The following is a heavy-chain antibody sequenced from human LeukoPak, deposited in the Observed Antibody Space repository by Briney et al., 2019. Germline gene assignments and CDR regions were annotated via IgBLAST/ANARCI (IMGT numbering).Heavy chain of an antibody. CDR1: GFTFNIFW. Sequence: GGSLRLSCAASGFTFNIFWMSWVRQAPGKGLEWVANIKEDGSVKYYVDSVKGRFTISRDNDKNSLCLQMNRLRAEDTAVYYCARAPAGSGSWFDPWGQGTLVTVSS. CDR2: IKEDGSVK. D-gene: IGHD3-10*01. J-gene: IGHJ5*02. CDR3: ARAPAGSGSWFDP. V-gene: IGHV3-7*04.